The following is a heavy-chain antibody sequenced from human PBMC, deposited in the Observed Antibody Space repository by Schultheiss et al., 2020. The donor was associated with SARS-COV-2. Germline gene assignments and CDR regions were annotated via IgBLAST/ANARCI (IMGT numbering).Heavy chain of an antibody. CDR3: TRRKAAGTFDY. Sequence: GGSLRLSCAASGFTFSNAWMSWVRQAPGKGLEWVGRIRSKANSYATAYAASVKGRFTISRDDSKNTAYLQMNSLKTEDTAVYYCTRRKAAGTFDYWGQGTLVTVSS. D-gene: IGHD6-13*01. J-gene: IGHJ4*02. CDR1: GFTFSNAW. CDR2: IRSKANSYAT. V-gene: IGHV3-73*01.